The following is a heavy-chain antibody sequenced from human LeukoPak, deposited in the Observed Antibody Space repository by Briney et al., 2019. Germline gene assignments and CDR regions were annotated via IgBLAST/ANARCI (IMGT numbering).Heavy chain of an antibody. D-gene: IGHD2-8*02. V-gene: IGHV3-7*01. CDR3: VKDAGTA. CDR1: GITFSSSW. CDR2: IKPDESEK. J-gene: IGHJ5*02. Sequence: GGSLRLSCAASGITFSSSWMSWVRQAPGKGLEWVANIKPDESEKYYVDSVKGRFTISRDNAKNSLYLQMDSLRAEDTALYYCVKDAGTAWGQGTLVTVSS.